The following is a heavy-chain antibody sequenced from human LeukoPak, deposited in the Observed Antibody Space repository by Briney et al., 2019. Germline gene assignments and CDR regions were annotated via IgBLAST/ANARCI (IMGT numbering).Heavy chain of an antibody. J-gene: IGHJ4*02. CDR2: IYHSGST. Sequence: SETLSLTCAVSGYSISSGYYWGWIRQPPVKGLEWIGSIYHSGSTYYNPSLKSRVTISVDTSKNQFSLKLSSVTAADTAVYYCARLGMVGWLHSPFDYWGQGTLVTVSS. CDR1: GYSISSGYY. CDR3: ARLGMVGWLHSPFDY. V-gene: IGHV4-38-2*01. D-gene: IGHD5-24*01.